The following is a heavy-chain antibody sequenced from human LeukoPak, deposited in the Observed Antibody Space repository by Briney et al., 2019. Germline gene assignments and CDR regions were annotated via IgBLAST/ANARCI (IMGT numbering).Heavy chain of an antibody. Sequence: GGSLRLTCAASGFTFSSYAMSWVRQAPGRGLEGVSAISGSGGSTYYADSLKGRFTISRDNSKNTLYLQMNSLRAEDTAVYYCAKDLSSSWQATFDPWGQGTLVTVSS. CDR3: AKDLSSSWQATFDP. CDR2: ISGSGGST. J-gene: IGHJ5*02. CDR1: GFTFSSYA. V-gene: IGHV3-23*01. D-gene: IGHD6-13*01.